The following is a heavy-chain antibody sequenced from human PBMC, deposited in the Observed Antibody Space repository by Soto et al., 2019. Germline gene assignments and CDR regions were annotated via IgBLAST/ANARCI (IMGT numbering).Heavy chain of an antibody. CDR3: ARGVPCTNGVCYTPTGWFDP. J-gene: IGHJ5*02. Sequence: QLQLQESGPGLVKPSETLSLTCTVSGGSISSSSYYWGWIRQPPGKGLEWIGSIYYSGSTYYNPSLKSRVTISVDTSKNQFSLKLSSVTAADTAVYYCARGVPCTNGVCYTPTGWFDPWGQGTLVTVSS. CDR1: GGSISSSSYY. CDR2: IYYSGST. D-gene: IGHD2-8*01. V-gene: IGHV4-39*01.